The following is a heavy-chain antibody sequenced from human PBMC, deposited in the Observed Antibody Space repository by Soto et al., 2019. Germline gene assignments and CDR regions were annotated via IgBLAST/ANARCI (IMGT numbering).Heavy chain of an antibody. Sequence: ASVKVSCKASGYTFTGYYMHWVRQAPGQGLEWMGWINPNSGGTNYAQKLQGWVTMTRDTSISTAYKELSRLRSDDTAVYYFSRGSAVNIVVVPATANWFDPWGQGTLVTVSS. V-gene: IGHV1-2*04. CDR1: GYTFTGYY. D-gene: IGHD2-2*01. CDR2: INPNSGGT. CDR3: SRGSAVNIVVVPATANWFDP. J-gene: IGHJ5*02.